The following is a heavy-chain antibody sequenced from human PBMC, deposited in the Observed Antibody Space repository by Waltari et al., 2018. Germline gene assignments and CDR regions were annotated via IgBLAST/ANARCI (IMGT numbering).Heavy chain of an antibody. CDR2: MNPKSGNK. D-gene: IGHD3-22*01. CDR1: GYTFTSYD. J-gene: IGHJ3*02. Sequence: QVQLVQSGAEVKKPGASVKVSCKASGYTFTSYDINWVRQATGQGLEWMGWMNPKSGNKGYAQKFQGRVTMTRNTSISTAYMELSSLRSEDTAVYYCARAGGYYDSSGYYSIDAFDIWGQGTMVTVSS. CDR3: ARAGGYYDSSGYYSIDAFDI. V-gene: IGHV1-8*01.